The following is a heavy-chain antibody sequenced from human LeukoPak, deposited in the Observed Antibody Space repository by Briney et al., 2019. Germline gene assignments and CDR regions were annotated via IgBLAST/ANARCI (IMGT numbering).Heavy chain of an antibody. D-gene: IGHD5-12*01. V-gene: IGHV4-30-2*01. CDR3: ASGIVATRFDY. CDR1: GGSISSGSYY. Sequence: SETLSLTCTVSGGSISSGSYYWSWIRQPPGKGLEWIGYIYHSGSTYYNPSLKSRVTISVDRSKNQFSLKLSSVTAADTAVYYCASGIVATRFDYWGQGTLVTVSS. J-gene: IGHJ4*02. CDR2: IYHSGST.